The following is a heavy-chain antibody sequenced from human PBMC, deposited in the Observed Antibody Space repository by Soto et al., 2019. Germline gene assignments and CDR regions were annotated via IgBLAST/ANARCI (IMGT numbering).Heavy chain of an antibody. Sequence: GASVKVSCKASGYTFTGYYMHWVRQAPGQGLEWMGWINPNSGGTNYAQKFQGRVTMTRDTSISTAYMELSRLRSDDTAVYYCARDPPDYYDSSGYRDDYRGQGTLVTVSS. V-gene: IGHV1-2*02. D-gene: IGHD3-22*01. CDR1: GYTFTGYY. CDR2: INPNSGGT. CDR3: ARDPPDYYDSSGYRDDY. J-gene: IGHJ4*02.